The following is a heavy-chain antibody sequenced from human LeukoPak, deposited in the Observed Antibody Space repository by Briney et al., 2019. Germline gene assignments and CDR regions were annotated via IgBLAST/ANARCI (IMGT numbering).Heavy chain of an antibody. CDR3: AARSTSQYYYYGMDV. CDR1: GGSISSYY. J-gene: IGHJ6*02. D-gene: IGHD2-2*01. Sequence: SETLSLTCTVSGGSISSYYWSWIRQPPGKGLEWIGYIYYSGSTNYNPSLKSRVTISVDTSKNQFSLKLSSVTAADTAVYYCAARSTSQYYYYGMDVWAKGPRSPSP. V-gene: IGHV4-59*08. CDR2: IYYSGST.